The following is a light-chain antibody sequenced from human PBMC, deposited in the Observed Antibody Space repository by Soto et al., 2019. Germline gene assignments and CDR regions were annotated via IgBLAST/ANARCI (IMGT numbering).Light chain of an antibody. J-gene: IGLJ2*01. Sequence: QSVLTQPPSASASLGASVTLTCTLSSGYSNYKVDWYQQRPGKGPRFVMRVGTGGIVGSKGDGIPDRFSVLGSGLNRYLTIKNNKEEDESDYHCGADHGSGSNIVFGGGTKLTVL. CDR1: SGYSNYK. CDR2: VGTGGIVG. CDR3: GADHGSGSNIV. V-gene: IGLV9-49*01.